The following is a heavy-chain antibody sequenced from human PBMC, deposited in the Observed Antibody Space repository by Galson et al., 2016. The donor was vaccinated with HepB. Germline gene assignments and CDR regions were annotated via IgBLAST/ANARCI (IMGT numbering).Heavy chain of an antibody. CDR1: GFTFGGFW. CDR2: IKQDGSEQ. J-gene: IGHJ5*02. CDR3: VRSKSMSHRFLGLPRNQRGFNYGSLVFDL. Sequence: SLRLSCASSGFTFGGFWLSWVRQAPAKGLQWVATIKQDGSEQYYVAAVRGRFTIFRDHPKRSLYVQMNGLRGEDTAVYYCVRSKSMSHRFLGLPRNQRGFNYGSLVFDLWGQGMLVTVSS. D-gene: IGHD5-18*01. V-gene: IGHV3-7*03.